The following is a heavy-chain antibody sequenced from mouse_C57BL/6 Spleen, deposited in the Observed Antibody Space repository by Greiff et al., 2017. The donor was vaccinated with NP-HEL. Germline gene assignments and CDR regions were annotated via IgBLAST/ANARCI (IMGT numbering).Heavy chain of an antibody. Sequence: VQGVESGAELARPGASVKLSCKASGYTFTSYGISWVKQRTGQGLEWIGEIYPRSGNTYYNAKFTGKATLTADKSSSTAYMELRSLTSEDSAVYFGARCYGSSYEDYAMDYWGQGTSVTVSS. CDR1: GYTFTSYG. D-gene: IGHD1-1*01. J-gene: IGHJ4*01. CDR2: IYPRSGNT. V-gene: IGHV1-81*01. CDR3: ARCYGSSYEDYAMDY.